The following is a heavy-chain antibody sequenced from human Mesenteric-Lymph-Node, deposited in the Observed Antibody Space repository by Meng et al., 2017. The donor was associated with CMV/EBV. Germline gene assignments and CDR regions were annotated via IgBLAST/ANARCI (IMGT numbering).Heavy chain of an antibody. Sequence: KVSCKAAGYIFTNYAISWVRQATGQGLEWMGWIDSYNGNTTYAKKFQGRVTVTADTSTSTAYMELRSLRSDDTAVYYCARGAWFDPWGQGTLVTVSS. V-gene: IGHV1-18*01. CDR2: IDSYNGNT. CDR1: GYIFTNYA. CDR3: ARGAWFDP. J-gene: IGHJ5*02.